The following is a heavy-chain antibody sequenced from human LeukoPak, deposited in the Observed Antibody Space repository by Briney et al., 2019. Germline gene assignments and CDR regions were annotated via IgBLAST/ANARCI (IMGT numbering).Heavy chain of an antibody. J-gene: IGHJ6*02. CDR2: MNPNSGNT. CDR1: GYTFTSYD. Sequence: ASVKVSCKASGYTFTSYDINWVRQATGQGLEWMGWMNPNSGNTGYAQKFQGRVTMTRNTSISTAYMELSSLRSEDTAVYYCATGDFPYYYYGMDVWGQGTLVTVSS. CDR3: ATGDFPYYYYGMDV. D-gene: IGHD2-21*02. V-gene: IGHV1-8*01.